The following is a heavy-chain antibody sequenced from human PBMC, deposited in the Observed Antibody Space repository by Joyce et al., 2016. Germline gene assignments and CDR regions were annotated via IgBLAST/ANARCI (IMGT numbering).Heavy chain of an antibody. V-gene: IGHV1-2*06. D-gene: IGHD2-2*01. CDR1: GYTFISYY. J-gene: IGHJ4*02. CDR3: AREYCSSTNCFLDY. Sequence: QVHLVQSGADVKKPGASVTVSCKTSGYTFISYYIHWVRQAPGQGLEWMGQINPNSGDANFAQKFQDRVTLTRETSIATSYMELSSLKSDDTAIFYCAREYCSSTNCFLDYWGQGTLVTVSS. CDR2: INPNSGDA.